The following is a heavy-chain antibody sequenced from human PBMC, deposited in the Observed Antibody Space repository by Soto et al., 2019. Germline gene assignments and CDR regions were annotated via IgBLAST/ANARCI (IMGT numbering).Heavy chain of an antibody. CDR3: ARQIYDSDTGPNFQYYFDS. CDR1: VYSFAGYW. J-gene: IGHJ4*02. CDR2: IDPSDSQT. V-gene: IGHV5-10-1*01. D-gene: IGHD3-22*01. Sequence: GETLKISCKGSVYSFAGYWITWVRQKPGKGLEWMGRIDPSDSQTYYSPSFRGHVTISVTKSITTVFLQWSSLRASDTAMYYCARQIYDSDTGPNFQYYFDSWGQGTPVTVSS.